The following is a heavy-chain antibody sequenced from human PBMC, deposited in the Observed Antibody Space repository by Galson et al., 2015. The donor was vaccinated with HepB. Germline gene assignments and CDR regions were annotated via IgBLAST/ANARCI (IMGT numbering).Heavy chain of an antibody. J-gene: IGHJ6*03. CDR2: ISAYNGNT. D-gene: IGHD3-10*01. V-gene: IGHV1-18*01. CDR3: ARAGEYYGSGRYYRRAYYMDV. CDR1: GYTFTSYG. Sequence: SCKASGYTFTSYGISWVRQAPGQGLEWMGWISAYNGNTNYGQKLQGRLTMTTDTSTSTAYMELRSLRSDDTAVYYCARAGEYYGSGRYYRRAYYMDVWGKGTTVTVSS.